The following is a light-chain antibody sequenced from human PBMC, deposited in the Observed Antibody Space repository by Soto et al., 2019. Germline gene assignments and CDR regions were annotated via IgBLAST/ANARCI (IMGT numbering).Light chain of an antibody. V-gene: IGLV1-51*01. CDR2: ENN. CDR1: SSSVGTNY. Sequence: QSVLTQPPSVSAAPGQKVSISCSGSSSSVGTNYVSWYQQLPGAAPKLLIYENNKRPSGIPDQFSGSKSGTSATLGITGLQTGDEAYYYCGTWDSSLRVVVFGGGTKVTVL. CDR3: GTWDSSLRVVV. J-gene: IGLJ2*01.